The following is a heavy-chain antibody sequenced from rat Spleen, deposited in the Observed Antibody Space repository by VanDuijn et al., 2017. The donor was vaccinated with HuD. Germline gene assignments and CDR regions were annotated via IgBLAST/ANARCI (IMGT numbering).Heavy chain of an antibody. CDR1: GFTFNDYY. V-gene: IGHV5-29*01. CDR3: VRQGYLRDWYFDF. D-gene: IGHD2-7*01. Sequence: EVQLVESDGGLVQPGRSLKLSCVASGFTFNDYYMAWVRQAPTKGLEWVATISYDGSNTYHRDSVKGRFTISRENAKSTLYLQMDSLRSEDTATYYCVRQGYLRDWYFDFWGPGTMVTVSS. CDR2: ISYDGSNT. J-gene: IGHJ1*01.